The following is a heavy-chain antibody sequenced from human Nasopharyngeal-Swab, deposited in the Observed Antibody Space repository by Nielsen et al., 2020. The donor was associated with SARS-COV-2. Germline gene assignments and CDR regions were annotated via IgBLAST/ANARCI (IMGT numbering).Heavy chain of an antibody. V-gene: IGHV3-7*01. CDR1: GFTLSYQW. D-gene: IGHD3-16*01. Sequence: GESLKISCAASGFTLSYQWMGWVRQAPGKGLQWVADINQDGSEEVYVDSVKGRFTIPRDNAKNSLYLQMNSLRAEDTAIYYCARDWGRAFDVWSQGTMVTVSS. CDR3: ARDWGRAFDV. CDR2: INQDGSEE. J-gene: IGHJ3*01.